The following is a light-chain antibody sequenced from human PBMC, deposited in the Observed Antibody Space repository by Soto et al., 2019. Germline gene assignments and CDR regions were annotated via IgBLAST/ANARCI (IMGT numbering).Light chain of an antibody. Sequence: DIQMTQSPSFLSASVGDRVSITCRASQTISTYLNWFQQKPGEAPNLLIYAASTLQSGVPSRFSGSGSGTDFTLTISSLQPEDFAIYYCQQSYDHPVTFGQGTRLDIK. J-gene: IGKJ5*01. V-gene: IGKV1-39*01. CDR1: QTISTY. CDR3: QQSYDHPVT. CDR2: AAS.